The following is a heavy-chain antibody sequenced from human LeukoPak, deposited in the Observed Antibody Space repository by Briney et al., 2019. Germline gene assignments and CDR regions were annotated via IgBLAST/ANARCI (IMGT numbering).Heavy chain of an antibody. CDR3: ASRNSSGWHWYFDY. CDR1: GFTFSSYA. CDR2: ISGSGGST. J-gene: IGHJ4*02. V-gene: IGHV3-23*01. D-gene: IGHD6-19*01. Sequence: GGSLRLSCAASGFTFSSYAMSGLPQAPGKGLEWVSAISGSGGSTYYADSVKGRFTISRDNSKNTLYLQMDSLRAEDTAVYYCASRNSSGWHWYFDYWGQGTLVTVSS.